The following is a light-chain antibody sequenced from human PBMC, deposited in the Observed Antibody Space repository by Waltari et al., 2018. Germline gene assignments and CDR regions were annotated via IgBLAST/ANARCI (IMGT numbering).Light chain of an antibody. CDR2: DAS. CDR3: QKYGSTPRP. Sequence: DIQMTQSPSTLSASVGDRVTITCRASQSISSWFAWYQQKPGKAPKLRIYDASSLESGVPSRFSGSGSGTEFTLTSSSLQPDDFAVYYCQKYGSTPRPFGGGTKVEIK. J-gene: IGKJ4*01. CDR1: QSISSW. V-gene: IGKV1-5*01.